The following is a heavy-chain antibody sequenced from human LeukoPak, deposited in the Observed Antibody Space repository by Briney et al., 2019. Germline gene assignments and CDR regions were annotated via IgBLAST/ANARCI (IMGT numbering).Heavy chain of an antibody. Sequence: GGSLRLSCAASGFTFSSYGMHWVRQAPGKGLEWVAVISYDGSNKYYADSVKGRFTISRDNSKNMLYLQMNSLRAEDTAVYYWAKVRISGSWYEGCFDLWGRGTLVTVSS. CDR1: GFTFSSYG. CDR2: ISYDGSNK. CDR3: AKVRISGSWYEGCFDL. J-gene: IGHJ2*01. V-gene: IGHV3-30*18. D-gene: IGHD6-13*01.